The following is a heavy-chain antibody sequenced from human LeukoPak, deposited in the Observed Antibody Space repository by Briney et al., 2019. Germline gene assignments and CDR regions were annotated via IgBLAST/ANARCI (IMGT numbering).Heavy chain of an antibody. CDR1: EFSFSSYA. CDR3: VGHSDY. D-gene: IGHD3-16*01. V-gene: IGHV3-30*04. Sequence: GGSLRLSCAASEFSFSSYAMHWVRQAPGKGLEWVALISYDGSQEYYADSVKGRFTISRDNSKNTLYLQMNSLRAEDTAVYYCVGHSDYWGQGTLVTVSS. CDR2: ISYDGSQE. J-gene: IGHJ4*02.